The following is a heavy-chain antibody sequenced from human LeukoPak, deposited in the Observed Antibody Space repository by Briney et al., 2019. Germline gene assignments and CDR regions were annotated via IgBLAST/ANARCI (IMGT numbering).Heavy chain of an antibody. D-gene: IGHD1-1*01. Sequence: SETLSLTCTVSGGSISSYYWNWIRQPPGKGLEWIGTIYYSGSTYYNPSLKSRVTISVDTSKNQFSLKLTSVTAADTAVYYCARPVPSRLGWFDPWGQGTLVTVSS. CDR3: ARPVPSRLGWFDP. CDR2: IYYSGST. V-gene: IGHV4-39*01. CDR1: GGSISSYY. J-gene: IGHJ5*02.